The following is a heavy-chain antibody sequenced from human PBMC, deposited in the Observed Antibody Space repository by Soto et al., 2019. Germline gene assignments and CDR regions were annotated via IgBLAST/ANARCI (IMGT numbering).Heavy chain of an antibody. Sequence: QVQLVESGGGLVTPGGSLRLSCAASGFTFSDYYMSWIRQAPGKGLEWIAYISSGGITIYYADSVKGRFTIYRDNAKKSLYLQMNSLRAEDTAVYYCARDISGRFFDYWGQGTLVTVSS. D-gene: IGHD6-19*01. CDR1: GFTFSDYY. CDR2: ISSGGITI. V-gene: IGHV3-11*01. CDR3: ARDISGRFFDY. J-gene: IGHJ4*02.